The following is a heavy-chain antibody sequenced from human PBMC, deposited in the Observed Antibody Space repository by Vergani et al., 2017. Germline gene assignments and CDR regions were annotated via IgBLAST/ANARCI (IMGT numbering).Heavy chain of an antibody. Sequence: QVQLVESGGGEVQPGRSLRLSSSAAGCPFSDYGVHWVRQAPGKGLEWVSVISYDGNKKNYADSVKGRFTISRDNSKNTLYLEMNALRAEDTAVYYCARDFLTRVTTLDYYYMGVWGKGTTVTVSS. CDR2: ISYDGNKK. V-gene: IGHV3-30*03. D-gene: IGHD1-1*01. CDR1: GCPFSDYG. J-gene: IGHJ6*03. CDR3: ARDFLTRVTTLDYYYMGV.